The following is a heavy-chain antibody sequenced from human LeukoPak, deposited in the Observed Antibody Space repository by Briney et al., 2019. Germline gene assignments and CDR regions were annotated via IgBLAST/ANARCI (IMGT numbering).Heavy chain of an antibody. V-gene: IGHV3-30*18. CDR1: GFTFSSYG. CDR3: AKFLVAAESEFDC. J-gene: IGHJ4*02. CDR2: ISYDGSNK. D-gene: IGHD2-15*01. Sequence: GRSLRLSCAASGFTFSSYGMHWVRQAPGKGLEWVAVISYDGSNKYYADSVKGRFTISRDNSKNTLYLQMNSLRAEDTAVYYCAKFLVAAESEFDCWGQGTLVTVSS.